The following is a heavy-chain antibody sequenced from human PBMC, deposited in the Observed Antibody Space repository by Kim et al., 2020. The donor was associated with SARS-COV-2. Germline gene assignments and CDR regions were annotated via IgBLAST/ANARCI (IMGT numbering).Heavy chain of an antibody. Sequence: GGSLRLSCAASGFTFSSYGMHWVRQAPGKGLEWVAVISYDGSNKYYADSVKGRFTISRENSKNTLYLQMNSLRAEDTAVYYCAKEGYSSSFDPWGQGTLVTVSS. CDR2: ISYDGSNK. CDR1: GFTFSSYG. J-gene: IGHJ5*02. CDR3: AKEGYSSSFDP. V-gene: IGHV3-30*18. D-gene: IGHD6-13*01.